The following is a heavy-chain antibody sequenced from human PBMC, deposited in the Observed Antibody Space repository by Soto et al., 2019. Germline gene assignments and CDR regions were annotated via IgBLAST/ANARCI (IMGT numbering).Heavy chain of an antibody. V-gene: IGHV3-21*01. J-gene: IGHJ6*02. CDR1: GFTFSSYS. D-gene: IGHD6-6*01. CDR2: ISSSSSYI. CDR3: ASPIAARPAYYYYGMDV. Sequence: EVQLVESGGGLVKPGGSLRLSCAASGFTFSSYSMNWVRQAPGKGLEWVSSISSSSSYIYYADSVKGRFTISRDNAKNSLHLQMNSLRAEDTAVYYCASPIAARPAYYYYGMDVWGQGTTVTVSS.